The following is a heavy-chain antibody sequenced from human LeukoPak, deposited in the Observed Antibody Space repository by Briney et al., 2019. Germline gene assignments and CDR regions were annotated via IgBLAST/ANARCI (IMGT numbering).Heavy chain of an antibody. CDR3: TRDRGTYNWFDP. V-gene: IGHV3-73*01. D-gene: IGHD2-15*01. CDR1: GFTFGGSA. Sequence: GGSLKLSCAASGFTFGGSAVHWVRQSSGKGLEWVGHIDKKDNLYATAYAESVKGRFTISRDDSKDTAFLHMDSLKTEDTALYYCTRDRGTYNWFDPWGQGTLVTVSS. J-gene: IGHJ5*02. CDR2: IDKKDNLYAT.